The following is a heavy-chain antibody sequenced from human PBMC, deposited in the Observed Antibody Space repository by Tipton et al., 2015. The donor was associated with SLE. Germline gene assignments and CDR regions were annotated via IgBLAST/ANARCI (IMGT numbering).Heavy chain of an antibody. Sequence: GASEFIFSSYSMNWVRQAPGQGLEWVSYISSSSNRYIYYADSVKGRFTISRDNAENSLYLQMNRLRVEDTALYYCAREQEDAYDIWGQGTMVIVSS. V-gene: IGHV3-21*05. CDR3: AREQEDAYDI. CDR2: ISSSSNRYI. CDR1: EFIFSSYS. J-gene: IGHJ3*02.